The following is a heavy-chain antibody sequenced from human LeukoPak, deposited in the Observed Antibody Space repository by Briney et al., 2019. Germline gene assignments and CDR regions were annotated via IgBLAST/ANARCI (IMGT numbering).Heavy chain of an antibody. Sequence: PGGSLRLSCAASGFTFRNYGMHWVRQAPGKGLEWVAVIWRDGSIENYADSVKGRFTISRDNSKNTLYLQMNSLRAEDTAVYYCVRERDRGIEVADDFDYWGQGTLVTVSS. J-gene: IGHJ4*02. D-gene: IGHD6-19*01. CDR3: VRERDRGIEVADDFDY. V-gene: IGHV3-33*01. CDR2: IWRDGSIE. CDR1: GFTFRNYG.